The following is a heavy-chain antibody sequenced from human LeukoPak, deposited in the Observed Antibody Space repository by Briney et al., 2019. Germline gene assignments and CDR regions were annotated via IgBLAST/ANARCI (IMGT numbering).Heavy chain of an antibody. CDR2: IRSKANSYAT. V-gene: IGHV3-73*01. CDR3: TRPSAVDGMDV. Sequence: QPGGSLKLSCAASGFTFSGSAMYWVRQASGKGLEWVGRIRSKANSYATAYAASVKGRFTISRDDSKNTAYLQMNSLKTEDTAVYYCTRPSAVDGMDVWGQGTTVTVSS. D-gene: IGHD4-23*01. J-gene: IGHJ6*02. CDR1: GFTFSGSA.